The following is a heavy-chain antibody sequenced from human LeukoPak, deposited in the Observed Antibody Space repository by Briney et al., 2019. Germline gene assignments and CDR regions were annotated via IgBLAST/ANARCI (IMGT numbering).Heavy chain of an antibody. Sequence: SETLSLTCAVYGGSFSGYYWSWIRQPPGKGLEWIGEINHSGSTNYNPSLKSRVTISVDTSKNQFSLKLSSVTAADTAVYYCARGAGWFGGLLLDYWGQGTLVTVSS. CDR1: GGSFSGYY. J-gene: IGHJ4*02. CDR2: INHSGST. V-gene: IGHV4-34*01. CDR3: ARGAGWFGGLLLDY. D-gene: IGHD3-10*01.